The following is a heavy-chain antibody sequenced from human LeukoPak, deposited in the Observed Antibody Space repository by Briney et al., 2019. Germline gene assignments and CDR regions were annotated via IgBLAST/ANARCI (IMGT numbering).Heavy chain of an antibody. CDR3: ASSTDSSGYSDY. Sequence: SETLSLTCTVSGGSISSYYWSWIRQPPGKGLGWIGYIYYSGSTNYNPSLKSRVTISVDTSKNQFSLKLSSVTAADTAVYYCASSTDSSGYSDYWGQGTLVTVSS. CDR1: GGSISSYY. D-gene: IGHD3-22*01. V-gene: IGHV4-59*01. CDR2: IYYSGST. J-gene: IGHJ4*02.